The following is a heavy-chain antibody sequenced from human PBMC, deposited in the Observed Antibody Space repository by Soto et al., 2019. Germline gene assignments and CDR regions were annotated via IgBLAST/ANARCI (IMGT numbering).Heavy chain of an antibody. CDR1: GFTFSNAW. J-gene: IGHJ3*02. Sequence: GGSLRLSCAASGFTFSNAWMNWVRQAPGKGLEWVGRIKSKTDGGTTDYAAPVKGRFTISRDDSKNTLYLQMNSLKTEDTAVYYCTTGTTVVTPFSVSDDAFDIWGQGTMVTVSS. V-gene: IGHV3-15*07. D-gene: IGHD4-17*01. CDR3: TTGTTVVTPFSVSDDAFDI. CDR2: IKSKTDGGTT.